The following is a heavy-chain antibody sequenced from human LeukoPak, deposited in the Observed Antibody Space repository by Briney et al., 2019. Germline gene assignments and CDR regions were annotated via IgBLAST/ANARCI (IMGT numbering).Heavy chain of an antibody. CDR1: GYTFTSYA. CDR3: ARDRGISGWYGRVYYFDY. D-gene: IGHD6-19*01. Sequence: ASVKVSCKASGYTFTSYAMHWVRQAPGQRLEWMEWINAGNGNTKYSQKFQGRVTITRDTSASTAYMELSSLRSEDTAVYYCARDRGISGWYGRVYYFDYWGQGTLVTVSS. J-gene: IGHJ4*02. CDR2: INAGNGNT. V-gene: IGHV1-3*01.